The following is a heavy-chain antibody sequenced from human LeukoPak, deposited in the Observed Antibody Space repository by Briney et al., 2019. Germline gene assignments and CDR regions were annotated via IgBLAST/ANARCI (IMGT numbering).Heavy chain of an antibody. CDR3: ARDGGVVATGYSI. CDR2: ISSSGSTI. Sequence: PGGSLRLSCAASGLTFSSYGMHWVRQAPGKGLEWVSYISSSGSTIYYADSVKGRFTISRDNAKNSLYLQMNSLRAEDTAVYYCARDGGVVATGYSIWGQGTMVTVSS. V-gene: IGHV3-48*04. D-gene: IGHD5-12*01. J-gene: IGHJ3*02. CDR1: GLTFSSYG.